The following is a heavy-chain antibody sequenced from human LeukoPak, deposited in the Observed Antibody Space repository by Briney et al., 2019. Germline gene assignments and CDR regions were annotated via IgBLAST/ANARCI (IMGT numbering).Heavy chain of an antibody. J-gene: IGHJ4*02. Sequence: GGSLRLSCAASGFTFSSYGMHWVRQAAGKGLEWVAFIRSDGSVKYYADSVKGRFTISRDNSKNMVYLQMNSLRTEDTAVYYCAKDLPTPYFDYWGQGTLVTVSS. CDR1: GFTFSSYG. V-gene: IGHV3-30*02. CDR3: AKDLPTPYFDY. CDR2: IRSDGSVK. D-gene: IGHD4-17*01.